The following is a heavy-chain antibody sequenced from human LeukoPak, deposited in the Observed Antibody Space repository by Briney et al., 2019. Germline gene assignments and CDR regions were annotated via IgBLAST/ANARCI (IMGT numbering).Heavy chain of an antibody. CDR2: ISYDGSNK. D-gene: IGHD1-26*01. V-gene: IGHV3-30*18. CDR3: AKEKGESGYFDY. CDR1: GFTFNSYG. J-gene: IGHJ4*02. Sequence: GRSLRLSCAASGFTFNSYGMHWVRQAPGKGLEWVAVISYDGSNKYYADSVKGRFAISRDNSKNTLYLQMNSLRAEDTAVYYCAKEKGESGYFDYWGQRTLVTVSS.